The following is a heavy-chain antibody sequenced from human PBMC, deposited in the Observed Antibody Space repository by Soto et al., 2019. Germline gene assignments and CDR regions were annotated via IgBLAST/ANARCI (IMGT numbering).Heavy chain of an antibody. CDR1: GVSFSGYY. Sequence: SETLSLTCAVYGVSFSGYYWSWIRQPPGKGLEWIGEINHSGSTNYNPSLKSRVTISVDTSKNQFSLKLSSVTAADTAVYYCARGLKIFGVVIGMPGMDVWGQGTTVTVSS. CDR3: ARGLKIFGVVIGMPGMDV. D-gene: IGHD3-3*01. J-gene: IGHJ6*02. CDR2: INHSGST. V-gene: IGHV4-34*01.